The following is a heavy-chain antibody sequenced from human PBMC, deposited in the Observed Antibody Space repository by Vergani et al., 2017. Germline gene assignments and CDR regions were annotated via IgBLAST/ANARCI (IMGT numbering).Heavy chain of an antibody. CDR3: AKDARIVVVPAGYMDV. Sequence: QVQLVESGGGVVQPGRSLRLSCAASGFTFSSYGMHWVRQAPGKGLEWVAVISYDGSNKYYADSVKCRFTISRDNSKTTLYLQMNSLRAEDTAVYYCAKDARIVVVPAGYMDVWGKGTTVTVSS. CDR2: ISYDGSNK. D-gene: IGHD2-2*01. J-gene: IGHJ6*03. V-gene: IGHV3-30*18. CDR1: GFTFSSYG.